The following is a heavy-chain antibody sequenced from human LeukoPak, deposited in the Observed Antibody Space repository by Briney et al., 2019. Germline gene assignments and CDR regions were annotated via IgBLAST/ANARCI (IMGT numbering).Heavy chain of an antibody. CDR3: ARDLDHTLPFDY. D-gene: IGHD1-1*01. CDR1: GFSFTDYY. CDR2: INPSVGST. J-gene: IGHJ4*02. V-gene: IGHV1-46*01. Sequence: ASVTVSCKASGFSFTDYYMHWVRQAPGQRLEWMGLINPSVGSTDYAQKFRGRVTMTSDTSTNTVYMDLSSLRAEDTAVYYCARDLDHTLPFDYWGQGTLVTVSS.